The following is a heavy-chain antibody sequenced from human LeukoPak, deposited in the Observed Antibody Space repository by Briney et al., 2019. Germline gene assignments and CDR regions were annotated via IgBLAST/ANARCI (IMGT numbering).Heavy chain of an antibody. J-gene: IGHJ4*02. CDR3: AREADDYVWGSYRPPFDY. D-gene: IGHD3-16*02. CDR2: ISSSSSYI. V-gene: IGHV3-21*01. Sequence: GGSLRLSCAASGFTFSSYSMNWVRQAPGKGLEWASSISSSSSYIYYADSVKGRFTISRDNAKNSLYLQMNSLRAEDTAVYYCAREADDYVWGSYRPPFDYWGQGTLVTVSS. CDR1: GFTFSSYS.